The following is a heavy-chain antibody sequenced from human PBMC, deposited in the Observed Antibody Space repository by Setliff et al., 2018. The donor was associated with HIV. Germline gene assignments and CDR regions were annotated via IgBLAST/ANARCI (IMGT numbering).Heavy chain of an antibody. J-gene: IGHJ4*02. Sequence: GASVKVSCKASGYLFTGYYMHWVRQAPGHGLEWMGWINVNSGGTKYAQKFQGRATMTRDTSISTAYMEVSSLRSDDTAVYYCAREGSPIYYFDYWSQGTLVTVSS. CDR3: AREGSPIYYFDY. CDR1: GYLFTGYY. CDR2: INVNSGGT. V-gene: IGHV1-2*02. D-gene: IGHD3-10*01.